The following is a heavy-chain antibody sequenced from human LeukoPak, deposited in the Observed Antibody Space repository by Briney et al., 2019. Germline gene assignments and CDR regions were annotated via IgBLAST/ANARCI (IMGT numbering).Heavy chain of an antibody. CDR3: AKEWAGHQGFDY. CDR2: IYSGGST. Sequence: GGSLRLSCAASGFTVSSNYMSWVRQAPGKGLEWVSVIYSGGSTYYADSVKGRFTISRDNSKNTLYLQMNSLRAEDTAVFYCAKEWAGHQGFDYWGQGTLVTVSS. CDR1: GFTVSSNY. J-gene: IGHJ4*02. D-gene: IGHD2-8*01. V-gene: IGHV3-66*01.